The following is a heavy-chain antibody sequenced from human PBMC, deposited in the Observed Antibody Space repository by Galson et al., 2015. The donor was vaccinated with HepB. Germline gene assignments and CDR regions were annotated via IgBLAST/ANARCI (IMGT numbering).Heavy chain of an antibody. CDR2: ISWDDGST. Sequence: SLRLSCAASGFTFDDYTMHWVRQAPGKGLEWVSLISWDDGSTYYADSVKGRFTISRDNSKNSLYLQMNSLRNEDTALYYCAKDIGRGSGWLGGFDYWGRGTLVTVSS. CDR1: GFTFDDYT. CDR3: AKDIGRGSGWLGGFDY. J-gene: IGHJ4*02. D-gene: IGHD6-19*01. V-gene: IGHV3-43*01.